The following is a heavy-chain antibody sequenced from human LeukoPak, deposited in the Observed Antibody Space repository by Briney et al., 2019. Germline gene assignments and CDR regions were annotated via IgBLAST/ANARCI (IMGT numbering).Heavy chain of an antibody. CDR3: AKDRNPTFGGVIASNWFDP. V-gene: IGHV3-11*04. CDR1: GFTFSDYY. Sequence: PGGSLRLSCAASGFTFSDYYMSWIRQAPGKGLEWVSYISSSGSTIYYADSVKGRFTISRDNAKNSLYLQMNSLRAEDTAVYYCAKDRNPTFGGVIASNWFDPWGQGTLVTVSS. J-gene: IGHJ5*02. D-gene: IGHD3-16*01. CDR2: ISSSGSTI.